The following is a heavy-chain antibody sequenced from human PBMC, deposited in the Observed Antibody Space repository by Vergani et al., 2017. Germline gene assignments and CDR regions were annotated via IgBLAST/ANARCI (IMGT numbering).Heavy chain of an antibody. V-gene: IGHV5-51*01. CDR1: GYIFSNFW. Sequence: EKQLVPSGSETKKPGESLKISCQAFGYIFSNFWIGLVRQRPGRGLEWMGIIYPGDSEVKSNPTFRGQVIFSVDTSVNTAYLQWRSLQASDTATYFCASGGHGSENGGALQLWGQGTNITVSS. J-gene: IGHJ3*01. CDR3: ASGGHGSENGGALQL. CDR2: IYPGDSEV. D-gene: IGHD3-10*01.